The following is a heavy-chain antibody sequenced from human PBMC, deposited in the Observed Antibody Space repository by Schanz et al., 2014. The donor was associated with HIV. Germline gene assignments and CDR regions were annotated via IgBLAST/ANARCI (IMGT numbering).Heavy chain of an antibody. CDR3: AKPTAAGTSYYYYGMDV. J-gene: IGHJ6*02. V-gene: IGHV3-30*18. Sequence: QVQLVESGGCVVQPGRSLRLSCAASGFTFSSYGMHWVRQAPGKGLEWVAVISYDGSNKYYADSVKGRFTISRDNSKNTLYLQMNSLRAEDTAVYYCAKPTAAGTSYYYYGMDVWGQGTTVTVSS. CDR1: GFTFSSYG. CDR2: ISYDGSNK. D-gene: IGHD6-13*01.